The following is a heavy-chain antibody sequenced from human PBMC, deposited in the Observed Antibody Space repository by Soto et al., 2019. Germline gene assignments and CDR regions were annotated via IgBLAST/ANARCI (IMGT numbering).Heavy chain of an antibody. CDR2: IYWDDDN. Sequence: QITLKESGPTLVKPTQTLTLTCTFSGFSLSPSGVGVGWIRQPPGKALEWLALIYWDDDNRYSPSLKSRPTITKDTPKNQVVLTMTQMDPVDTATYYCAHAQTLVGALDYWGQGTLVTVSS. J-gene: IGHJ4*02. D-gene: IGHD1-26*01. CDR3: AHAQTLVGALDY. V-gene: IGHV2-5*02. CDR1: GFSLSPSGVG.